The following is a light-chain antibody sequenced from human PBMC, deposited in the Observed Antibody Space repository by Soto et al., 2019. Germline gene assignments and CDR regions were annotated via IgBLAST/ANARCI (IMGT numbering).Light chain of an antibody. J-gene: IGKJ4*01. CDR2: AAS. V-gene: IGKV1-27*01. Sequence: DIPMTQSPSYLSASVGDRVTITCRASQGIRNYLSWYQQKPGKVPKLLIYAASTLQSGVPSRFSGSGSGTEFTLTISSLQPVDVATYYWQKYNSAPLTFDGGTKVEIK. CDR1: QGIRNY. CDR3: QKYNSAPLT.